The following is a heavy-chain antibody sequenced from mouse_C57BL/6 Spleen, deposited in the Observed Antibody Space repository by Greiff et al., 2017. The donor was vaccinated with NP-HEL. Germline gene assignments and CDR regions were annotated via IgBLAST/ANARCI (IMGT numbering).Heavy chain of an antibody. Sequence: QVQLQQSDAELVKPGASVKISCKVSGYTFTDHTIHWMKQRPEQGLEWIGFIYPRDGSTKYNEKFKGKATLTADKSSSTAYMQLNSLTSEDSAVYFCARPSYYDYDEGYYFDYWGQGTTLTVSS. V-gene: IGHV1-78*01. D-gene: IGHD2-4*01. CDR1: GYTFTDHT. J-gene: IGHJ2*01. CDR3: ARPSYYDYDEGYYFDY. CDR2: IYPRDGST.